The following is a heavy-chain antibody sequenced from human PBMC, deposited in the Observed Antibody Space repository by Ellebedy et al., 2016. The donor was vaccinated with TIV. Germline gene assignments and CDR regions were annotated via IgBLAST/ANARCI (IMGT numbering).Heavy chain of an antibody. CDR1: GGSISSGGYY. J-gene: IGHJ4*02. Sequence: MPSETLSLTCTVFGGSISSGGYYWSWVRQSPGKGLEWIGSIYYSGITYYIPSLKSRLIITEDTSRNQVSLKLSSVTAADTAGYYCARGQRGYSFGYKFDYWGQGTLVSVSS. CDR3: ARGQRGYSFGYKFDY. D-gene: IGHD5-18*01. V-gene: IGHV4-31*03. CDR2: IYYSGIT.